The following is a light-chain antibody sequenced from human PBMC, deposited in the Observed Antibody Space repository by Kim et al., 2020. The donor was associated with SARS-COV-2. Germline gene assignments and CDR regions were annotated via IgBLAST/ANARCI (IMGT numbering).Light chain of an antibody. CDR3: QAWDSNTFFV. V-gene: IGLV3-1*01. CDR1: KWGDKY. Sequence: VSPGQTVSITCSEDKWGDKYACWYQQKSGQSPVLVIYEDNKRPSGIPERFSGSNSGNTATLTISGTQAMDEADYYCQAWDSNTFFVFGTGTKVTVL. CDR2: EDN. J-gene: IGLJ1*01.